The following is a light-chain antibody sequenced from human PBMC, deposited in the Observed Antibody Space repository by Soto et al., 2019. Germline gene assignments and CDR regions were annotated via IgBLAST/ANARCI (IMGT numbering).Light chain of an antibody. CDR2: LEGSGRY. CDR3: ETWDLNTRV. V-gene: IGLV4-60*02. Sequence: QPVLTQSSSASASLGSSVTITCTLSSGHSTSIIAWHQQQPGKATRYLMNLEGSGRYNRGSRVPDRVSGSSSGADRYLTISNLQFEDESDYYCETWDLNTRVFGGGTKVTVL. CDR1: SGHSTSI. J-gene: IGLJ3*02.